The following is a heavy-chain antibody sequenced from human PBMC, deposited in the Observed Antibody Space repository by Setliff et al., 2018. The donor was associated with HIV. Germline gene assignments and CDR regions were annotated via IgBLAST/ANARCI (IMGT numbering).Heavy chain of an antibody. D-gene: IGHD6-13*01. CDR3: ARRDGRSMNAFQI. V-gene: IGHV5-51*01. CDR2: IYPDDSNI. J-gene: IGHJ3*01. Sequence: PGESLKISCKALEYTFTTYWIAWVRQMPGEGLEWMGIIYPDDSNIRYNPSFQSQVTIYADKSITTAYLEIHNLKASDTATYYCARRDGRSMNAFQIWGPGTKVTVSS. CDR1: EYTFTTYW.